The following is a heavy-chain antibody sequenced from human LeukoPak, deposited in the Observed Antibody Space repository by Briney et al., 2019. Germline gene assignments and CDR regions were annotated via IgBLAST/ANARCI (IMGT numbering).Heavy chain of an antibody. CDR2: IYHSGST. CDR3: ARVSTLQYYYYMDV. J-gene: IGHJ6*03. CDR1: GGSISSYY. V-gene: IGHV4-59*01. Sequence: PSETLSLTCTVSGGSISSYYWSWLRQPPGKGLECIGYIYHSGSTNYNPSLTSRVTISVDTSNKQFSLKLSSVTAADTAVYYCARVSTLQYYYYMDVWGKGTTVTVSS.